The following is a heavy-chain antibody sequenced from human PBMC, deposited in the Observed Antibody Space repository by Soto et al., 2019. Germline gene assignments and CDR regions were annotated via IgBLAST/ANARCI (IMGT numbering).Heavy chain of an antibody. Sequence: PGGSLRLSCVASGFTFRSYAMTWVRQGPGRGLEWVSAISGSGGSAFSADSVKGRFTISRDNSKNTLFLQMNSLRAEDTAVYYCAKEPFVISIFGLTPSPYDDFDVWDPGTMVTVSS. CDR2: ISGSGGSA. CDR3: AKEPFVISIFGLTPSPYDDFDV. D-gene: IGHD3-3*01. CDR1: GFTFRSYA. J-gene: IGHJ3*01. V-gene: IGHV3-23*01.